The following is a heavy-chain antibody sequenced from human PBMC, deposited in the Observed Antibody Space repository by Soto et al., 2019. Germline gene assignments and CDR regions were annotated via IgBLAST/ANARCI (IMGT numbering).Heavy chain of an antibody. J-gene: IGHJ4*02. V-gene: IGHV4-59*01. Sequence: SETLSLTCSVSGVSISSYFWSWIRQAPGRGLEWIGYTYHRGSTNYSPSLKSRVAIPLDTSENQFSLKVNSVTAADTAVYYCARIGSYHGPLDYWGQGTPVTVSS. CDR1: GVSISSYF. CDR2: TYHRGST. D-gene: IGHD5-18*01. CDR3: ARIGSYHGPLDY.